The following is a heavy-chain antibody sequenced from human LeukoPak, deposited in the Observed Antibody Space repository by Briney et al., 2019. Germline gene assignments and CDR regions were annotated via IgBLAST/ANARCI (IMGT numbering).Heavy chain of an antibody. CDR1: GGSISSYY. Sequence: SETLSLTCTVSGGSISSYYWSWIRQPSGKGLEWIGYIYYSGSTNYNPSLKSRVTISVDTSKNQFSLKLSSVTAADTAVYYCARHSRDGYLDYWGQGTLVTVSS. CDR2: IYYSGST. V-gene: IGHV4-59*08. D-gene: IGHD5-24*01. J-gene: IGHJ4*02. CDR3: ARHSRDGYLDY.